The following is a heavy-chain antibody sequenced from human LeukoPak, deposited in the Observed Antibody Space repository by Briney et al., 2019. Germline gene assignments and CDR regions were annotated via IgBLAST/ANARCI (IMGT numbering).Heavy chain of an antibody. CDR3: AREARIAAAGIWFDP. V-gene: IGHV1-18*01. CDR2: ISVYNGNT. J-gene: IGHJ5*02. Sequence: ASVKVSCKASGYTFSNYDISWVRQAPGQGLEWMGWISVYNGNTKYAQKVQGRVSMTTDTSTSTAYMELRSLRYDDTAVYYCAREARIAAAGIWFDPWGQGTLVTVSS. CDR1: GYTFSNYD. D-gene: IGHD6-13*01.